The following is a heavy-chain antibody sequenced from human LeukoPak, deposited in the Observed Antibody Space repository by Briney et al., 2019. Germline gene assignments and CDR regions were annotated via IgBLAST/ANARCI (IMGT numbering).Heavy chain of an antibody. J-gene: IGHJ5*02. CDR1: GGSISSSSYY. CDR2: IYYSGST. CDR3: ARTIWYSSPRSDWLDP. Sequence: SETLSLTCTVSGGSISSSSYYWGWIRQPPGKGLEWIGSIYYSGSTYYNPSLKSRVTISVDTSKNQFCLKLSSVTAADTAVYYCARTIWYSSPRSDWLDPWGQGTLVTVSS. V-gene: IGHV4-39*01. D-gene: IGHD6-13*01.